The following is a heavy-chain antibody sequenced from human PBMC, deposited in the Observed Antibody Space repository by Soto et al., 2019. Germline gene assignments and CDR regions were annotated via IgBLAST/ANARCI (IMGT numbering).Heavy chain of an antibody. Sequence: SQTLSLTCAISWDSVSSNSAAWNWIRHSPSKGLEWLGRTYYRSRWYNDYAVSVRSRITVNADTSKNQFSLHLNSVTPDDTAVYSCTGTSSLQWYYMDVWDKGTTVTVSS. D-gene: IGHD1-7*01. CDR2: TYYRSRWYN. V-gene: IGHV6-1*01. CDR1: WDSVSSNSAA. J-gene: IGHJ6*03. CDR3: TGTSSLQWYYMDV.